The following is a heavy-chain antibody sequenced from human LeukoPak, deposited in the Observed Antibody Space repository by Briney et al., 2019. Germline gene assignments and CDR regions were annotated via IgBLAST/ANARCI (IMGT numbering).Heavy chain of an antibody. CDR3: ARDGIAAAGPSSYGMDV. Sequence: PSETLSLTCTVSGGSISSYYWSWIRQPPGKGLEWIGYIYYSGSTNYNPSLKSRVTISVDTSKNQFSLKLSSVTAADTAVYYCARDGIAAAGPSSYGMDVWGQGTTVTVSS. CDR1: GGSISSYY. D-gene: IGHD6-13*01. CDR2: IYYSGST. V-gene: IGHV4-59*12. J-gene: IGHJ6*02.